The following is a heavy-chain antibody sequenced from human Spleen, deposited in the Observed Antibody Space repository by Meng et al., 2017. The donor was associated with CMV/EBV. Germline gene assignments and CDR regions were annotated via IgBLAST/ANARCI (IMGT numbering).Heavy chain of an antibody. V-gene: IGHV1-8*01. Sequence: ASVKVSCKASGYTFTSYDINWVRQATGQGLEWMGWMNPNSGNTGYAQKFQGRVTMTRNTSISTAYMELSSLRSEDTAVYYCARGYGDYVYYYFGFDVWGQGTTVTVSS. J-gene: IGHJ6*02. CDR3: ARGYGDYVYYYFGFDV. CDR1: GYTFTSYD. D-gene: IGHD4-17*01. CDR2: MNPNSGNT.